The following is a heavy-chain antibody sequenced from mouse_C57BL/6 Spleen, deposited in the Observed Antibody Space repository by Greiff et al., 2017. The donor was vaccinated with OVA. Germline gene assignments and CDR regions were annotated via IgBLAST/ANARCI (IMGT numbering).Heavy chain of an antibody. CDR2: INPNNGGT. CDR1: GYTFTDYY. D-gene: IGHD1-1*01. CDR3: APITTV. J-gene: IGHJ3*01. Sequence: EVQLQQSGPELVKPGASVKISCKASGYTFTDYYMNWVKQSHGKSLEWIGDINPNNGGTSYNQKFKGKATLTVDKSSSTAYMELRSLTSEDSAVYYCAPITTVWGQGTLVTVSA. V-gene: IGHV1-26*01.